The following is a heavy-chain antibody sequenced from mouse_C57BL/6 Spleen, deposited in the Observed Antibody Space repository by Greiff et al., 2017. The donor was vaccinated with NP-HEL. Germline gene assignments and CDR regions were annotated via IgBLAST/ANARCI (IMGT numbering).Heavy chain of an antibody. CDR1: GYTFTDYE. V-gene: IGHV1-15*01. D-gene: IGHD1-1*01. J-gene: IGHJ4*01. Sequence: QVQLQQSGAELVRPGASVTLSCKASGYTFTDYEMHWVKQTPVHGLEWIGAIDPETGGTAYNQKFKGKAILTADKSSSTAYMELRSLTSEDSAVYYPSAVYYCTRWGITTVVATREMGYWGQGTSVTVSS. CDR3: SAVYYCTRWGITTVVATREMGY. CDR2: IDPETGGT.